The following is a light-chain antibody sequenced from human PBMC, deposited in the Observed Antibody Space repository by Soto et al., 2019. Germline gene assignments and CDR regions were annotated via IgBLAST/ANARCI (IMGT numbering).Light chain of an antibody. CDR2: GAS. J-gene: IGKJ4*01. Sequence: EIVMTQSPPTLSVSPGERATLSCRASQSISSHLAWFQQKPGQAPRLLVYGASTRTTGVPARFSGSGSGTEFTLTISSLQSEDFAVYYCQQYSYWPRAFGGGTKVEIK. V-gene: IGKV3-15*01. CDR1: QSISSH. CDR3: QQYSYWPRA.